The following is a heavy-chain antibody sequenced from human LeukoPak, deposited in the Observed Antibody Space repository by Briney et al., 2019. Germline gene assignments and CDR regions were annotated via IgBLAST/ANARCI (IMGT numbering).Heavy chain of an antibody. CDR3: ARHRAGYHIDS. CDR2: HYYSGST. CDR1: GGSINSSGYY. J-gene: IGHJ4*02. Sequence: SETLSLTCTVSGGSINSSGYYWGWIRQPPGKGLEWIGSHYYSGSTYYNPSLKSRVTISVDTSKNQFSLKLRSLTAADTAVYYCARHRAGYHIDSWGQGTLVTVSS. V-gene: IGHV4-39*01. D-gene: IGHD3-9*01.